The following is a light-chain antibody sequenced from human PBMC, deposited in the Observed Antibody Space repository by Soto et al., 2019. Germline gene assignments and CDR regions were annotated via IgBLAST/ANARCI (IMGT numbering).Light chain of an antibody. V-gene: IGKV1-5*03. CDR1: QTISSW. CDR3: QQYNSYSGT. Sequence: DIQMTQSPSTLSGSVGDRVTITCRASQTISSWLAWYQQKPGKAPKLLIYKASSLESGVPSRFSGSGSGTEFTLTISSLQPDDFATYYCQQYNSYSGTFGQGTRWIS. CDR2: KAS. J-gene: IGKJ1*01.